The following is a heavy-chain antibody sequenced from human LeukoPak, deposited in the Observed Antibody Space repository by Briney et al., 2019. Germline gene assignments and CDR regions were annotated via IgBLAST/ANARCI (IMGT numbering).Heavy chain of an antibody. CDR1: GFTFSSHS. D-gene: IGHD6-6*01. CDR3: AKDVEYSSSPYYFDY. V-gene: IGHV3-48*01. CDR2: ISSSSSAR. Sequence: GGSLRLSCTASGFTFSSHSMNWVRQAPGKGLEWVSYISSSSSARYYADSVKGRFTISRDDARNSLYLQMNSLRAEDTAVYYCAKDVEYSSSPYYFDYWGQGTLVTVSS. J-gene: IGHJ4*02.